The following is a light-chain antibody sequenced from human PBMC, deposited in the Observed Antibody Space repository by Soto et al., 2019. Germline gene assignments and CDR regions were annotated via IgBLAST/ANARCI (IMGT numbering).Light chain of an antibody. Sequence: SVLTQPPSASGTPGQKVTSACSGSRSNIGRNTVNWYQQLPGTAPKLLIYSNNQRPSGVPDRFSGSKSGTSASLAISGLQSEDEADYYCAAWDDSLNGPLYVFGTGTKVTVL. V-gene: IGLV1-44*01. CDR1: RSNIGRNT. CDR3: AAWDDSLNGPLYV. CDR2: SNN. J-gene: IGLJ1*01.